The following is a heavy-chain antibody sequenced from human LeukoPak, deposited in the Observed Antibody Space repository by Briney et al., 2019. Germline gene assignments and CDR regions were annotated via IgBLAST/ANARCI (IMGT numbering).Heavy chain of an antibody. V-gene: IGHV3-23*01. J-gene: IGHJ6*02. CDR3: AKNDYDFWSGFYYYGMDV. D-gene: IGHD3-3*01. CDR1: GFTFSSYA. CDR2: ISGSGGST. Sequence: HPGGSLRLSCAASGFTFSSYAMSWVRQAPGKGLELVSTISGSGGSTYYADSVKGRFTISRDNSKNTLYLQMNSLRAEDTAVYYCAKNDYDFWSGFYYYGMDVWGQGTTVTVSS.